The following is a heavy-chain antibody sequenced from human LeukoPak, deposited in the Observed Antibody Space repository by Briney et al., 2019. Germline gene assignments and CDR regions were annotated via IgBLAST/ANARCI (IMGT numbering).Heavy chain of an antibody. D-gene: IGHD3-22*01. CDR3: RKHDSSSDY. V-gene: IGHV3-30*02. Sequence: GGSLKLSCAASGFIFSTYGMHWVRQAPGKGLEWVAFIRSDGSDKSYAGSVMGRFTISRDNSKNTLYLQMNALTAEETAVYYCRKHDSSSDYWGQGTLVTVPS. CDR1: GFIFSTYG. J-gene: IGHJ4*02. CDR2: IRSDGSDK.